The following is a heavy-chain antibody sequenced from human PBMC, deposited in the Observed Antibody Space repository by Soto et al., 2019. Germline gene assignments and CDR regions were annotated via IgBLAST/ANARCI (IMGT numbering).Heavy chain of an antibody. Sequence: QVQLVQSGAEVKKPGASVKVSCKASGYTFTSYAMHWVRQAPGQRLEWMGWINAGNGHTKYSQKFQGRVTITRDTSPTTAYMALTILRSEDTAVYDCARSSGFYSVDYWGYGTLVTVSS. V-gene: IGHV1-3*01. CDR1: GYTFTSYA. J-gene: IGHJ4*01. D-gene: IGHD3-22*01. CDR2: INAGNGHT. CDR3: ARSSGFYSVDY.